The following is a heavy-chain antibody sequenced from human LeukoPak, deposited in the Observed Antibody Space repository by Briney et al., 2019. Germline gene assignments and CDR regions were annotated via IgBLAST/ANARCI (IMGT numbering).Heavy chain of an antibody. D-gene: IGHD1-26*01. V-gene: IGHV3-66*01. CDR1: GFTVSSNY. Sequence: GGSLRLSCAASGFTVSSNYMSWVRQAPGKGLAWVSVIYSGGSTYYADSVKGRFTISRDNSKNTLYLQMNSLRAEDTAVYYCARGSEWELPLLLFDYWGQGTLVTVSS. CDR3: ARGSEWELPLLLFDY. J-gene: IGHJ4*02. CDR2: IYSGGST.